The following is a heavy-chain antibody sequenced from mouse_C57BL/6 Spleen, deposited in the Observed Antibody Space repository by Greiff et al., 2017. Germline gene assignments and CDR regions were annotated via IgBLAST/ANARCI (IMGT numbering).Heavy chain of an antibody. CDR3: ARSLTPYFDY. Sequence: VQLQQSGPELVKPGASVKISCKASGYAFSSSWMNWVKQRPGKGLEWIGRIYPGDGDTNYNGKFKGKATLTADKSSSTAYMQLSSLTSEDSAVYVCARSLTPYFDYWGQGTTLTVSS. J-gene: IGHJ2*01. D-gene: IGHD4-1*01. V-gene: IGHV1-82*01. CDR2: IYPGDGDT. CDR1: GYAFSSSW.